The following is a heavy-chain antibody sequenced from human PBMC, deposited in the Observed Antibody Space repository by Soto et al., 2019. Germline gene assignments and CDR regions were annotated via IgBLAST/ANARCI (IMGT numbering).Heavy chain of an antibody. CDR1: GGSISSGGYY. CDR2: IYYSGST. J-gene: IGHJ4*02. Sequence: NPSETLSLTCTVSGGSISSGGYYWSWIRQHPGKGLEWIGYIYYSGSTYYNPSLKSRVTISVDTSKNQFSLKLSSVTAADTAVYYCARSLSRYSSSSSHFDYWGQGTLVTVSS. V-gene: IGHV4-31*03. D-gene: IGHD6-6*01. CDR3: ARSLSRYSSSSSHFDY.